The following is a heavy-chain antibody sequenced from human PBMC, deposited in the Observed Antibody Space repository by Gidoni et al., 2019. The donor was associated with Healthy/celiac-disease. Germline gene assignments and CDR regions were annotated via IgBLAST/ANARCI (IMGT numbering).Heavy chain of an antibody. CDR2: ISWNSGSI. V-gene: IGHV3-9*01. Sequence: EVQLVESGGGLDQPGSSLRLSGAPSELPFDDYAMHWVRQAPGKGLEWVAGISWNSGSIGYADSVKGRFTISRDNAKNSLYLQMNSLRAEDTALYYCAKDTVEMATIPYIWGQGTMVTVSS. CDR1: ELPFDDYA. CDR3: AKDTVEMATIPYI. J-gene: IGHJ3*02. D-gene: IGHD5-12*01.